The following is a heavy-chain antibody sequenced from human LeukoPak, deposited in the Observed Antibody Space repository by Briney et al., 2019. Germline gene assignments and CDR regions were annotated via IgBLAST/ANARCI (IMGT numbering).Heavy chain of an antibody. D-gene: IGHD5-24*01. CDR2: VSDDGNSR. J-gene: IGHJ4*02. CDR3: AKEMATIHY. V-gene: IGHV3-23*01. CDR1: GFSFSSCA. Sequence: GGSLRLSCAASGFSFSSCAMSWVRQAPGKGPQWVSGVSDDGNSRYYADSLKGRFTISRDNSKNTLYLQMNSLRAEDTAVYYCAKEMATIHYWGQGTLVTVSS.